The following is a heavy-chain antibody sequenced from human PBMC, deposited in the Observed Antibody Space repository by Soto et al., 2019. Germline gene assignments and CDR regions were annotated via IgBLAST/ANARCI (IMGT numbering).Heavy chain of an antibody. V-gene: IGHV4-34*01. CDR2: INHSGST. CDR1: GGSFSGYY. Sequence: QVQLQQWGAGLLKPSETLSLTCAVYGGSFSGYYWSWIRQPPGKGLEWIGEINHSGSTNYNPSLRRRLPQAVDTSKNQVPLKLSSVTAADAAVYYCARGRWLRSSFDYWGQGTLVTVSS. D-gene: IGHD5-12*01. J-gene: IGHJ4*02. CDR3: ARGRWLRSSFDY.